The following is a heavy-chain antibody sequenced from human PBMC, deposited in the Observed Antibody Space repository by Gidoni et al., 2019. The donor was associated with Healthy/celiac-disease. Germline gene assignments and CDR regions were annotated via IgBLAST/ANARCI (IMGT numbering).Heavy chain of an antibody. V-gene: IGHV3-33*01. J-gene: IGHJ3*02. Sequence: QVQLVESGGGVVQPGRSLRLSCAASGFTFSSYGMHWVRQAPGKGLEWVAVIWYDGSNKYYADSVKGRFTISRDNSKNTLYLQMNSLRAEDTAVYYCARGSGSGAYCGGDCYSGAFDIWGQGTMVTVSS. CDR1: GFTFSSYG. D-gene: IGHD2-21*01. CDR3: ARGSGSGAYCGGDCYSGAFDI. CDR2: IWYDGSNK.